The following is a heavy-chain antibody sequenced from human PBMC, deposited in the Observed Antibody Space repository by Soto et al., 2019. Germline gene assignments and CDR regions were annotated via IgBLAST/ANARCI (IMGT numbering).Heavy chain of an antibody. CDR3: ARLRGLWFGELLADY. D-gene: IGHD3-10*01. J-gene: IGHJ4*02. V-gene: IGHV4-34*01. CDR2: INHSGST. Sequence: SETLSLTCAVYGGSFSGYYWSWIRQPPGKGLEWIGEINHSGSTNYNPSLKSRVTISVDTSKNQFSLKLSSVTAADTAVYYCARLRGLWFGELLADYWGQGTLVTVYS. CDR1: GGSFSGYY.